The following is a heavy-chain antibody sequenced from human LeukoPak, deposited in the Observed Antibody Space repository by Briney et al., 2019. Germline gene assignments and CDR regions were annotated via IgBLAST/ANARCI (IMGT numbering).Heavy chain of an antibody. CDR3: AKDGAGSQPTNWFDP. D-gene: IGHD1-26*01. V-gene: IGHV3-23*01. Sequence: GGSLRLSCAASGFTFSSYAMSWVRQALGKGLEWVSAISGSGGSTYYADSVKGRFTISRDNSKNTLYLQMNSLRAEDTAVYYCAKDGAGSQPTNWFDPWGQGTLVTVSS. J-gene: IGHJ5*02. CDR2: ISGSGGST. CDR1: GFTFSSYA.